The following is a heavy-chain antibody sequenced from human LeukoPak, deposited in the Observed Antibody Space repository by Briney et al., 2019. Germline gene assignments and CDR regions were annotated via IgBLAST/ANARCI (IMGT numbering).Heavy chain of an antibody. CDR1: GGSISPYY. CDR3: VREGQLANYNWFDP. D-gene: IGHD6-6*01. J-gene: IGHJ5*02. V-gene: IGHV4-59*01. CDR2: IYYSGDT. Sequence: SETLSLTCSVSGGSISPYYWSWIRQSPGKGLEWIGYIYYSGDTNYNPSLQSRVTISVDTSKNQISLKLTSVTAADTAVYYCVREGQLANYNWFDPWGQGTLVTVSS.